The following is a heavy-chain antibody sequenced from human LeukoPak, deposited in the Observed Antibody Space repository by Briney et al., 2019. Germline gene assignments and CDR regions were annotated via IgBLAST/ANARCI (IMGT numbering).Heavy chain of an antibody. J-gene: IGHJ4*02. Sequence: GGSLRLSCAASGFTVSSNYMSWVRQAPGMGLEWVANINRDASTMHYVDSVKGRFTISRDNARNSLSLQMNSLRAEDTALYYCARDNGGSLDYWGQGTLVTVSS. V-gene: IGHV3-7*01. CDR3: ARDNGGSLDY. CDR2: INRDASTM. D-gene: IGHD1-26*01. CDR1: GFTVSSNY.